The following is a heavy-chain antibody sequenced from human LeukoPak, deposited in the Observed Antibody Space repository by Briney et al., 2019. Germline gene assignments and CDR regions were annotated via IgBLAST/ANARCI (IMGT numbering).Heavy chain of an antibody. CDR1: GYSISSGYY. D-gene: IGHD3-22*01. Sequence: PSETPSLTCTVSGYSISSGYYWGWIRQPPGKGLEWLGSIYHSGDTYCNPSLKSRVTISLDTSNNQFSLKLSSVTAADTAVYYCARSRYYYETSGYRDAFDIWGQGTLVTVSS. CDR3: ARSRYYYETSGYRDAFDI. V-gene: IGHV4-38-2*02. CDR2: IYHSGDT. J-gene: IGHJ4*02.